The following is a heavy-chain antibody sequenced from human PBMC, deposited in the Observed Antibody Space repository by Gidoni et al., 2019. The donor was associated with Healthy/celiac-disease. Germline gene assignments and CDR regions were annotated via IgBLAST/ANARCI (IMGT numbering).Heavy chain of an antibody. CDR1: GGPISSGSYS. Sequence: QVQLQESGPGLVKPSQTLSLTCPVPGGPISSGSYSWSWIRQPAGKGLEWIGRIYTSGSTNYNPSLKSRVTISVDTSKNQFSLKLSSVTAADTAVYYCVVSYYGSGSLDYWGQGTLVTVSS. CDR2: IYTSGST. CDR3: VVSYYGSGSLDY. J-gene: IGHJ4*02. V-gene: IGHV4-61*02. D-gene: IGHD3-10*01.